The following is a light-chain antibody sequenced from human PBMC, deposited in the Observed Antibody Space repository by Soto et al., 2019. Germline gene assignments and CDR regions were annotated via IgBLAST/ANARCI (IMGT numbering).Light chain of an antibody. J-gene: IGLJ1*01. CDR3: SSYTTTNTYV. V-gene: IGLV2-14*01. CDR1: SSDVGGYNY. CDR2: GVS. Sequence: QSALTQPASVSGSPGQSITISCTGTSSDVGGYNYVSWYQQHPGKAPKLMIYGVSHRPSGVSNRFSGSKSGNTASLTISGLQAEDEADYYCSSYTTTNTYVFGTGTKLTVL.